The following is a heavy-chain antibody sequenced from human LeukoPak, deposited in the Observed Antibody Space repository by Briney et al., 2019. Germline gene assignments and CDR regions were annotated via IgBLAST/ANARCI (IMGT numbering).Heavy chain of an antibody. Sequence: GASVKVSCKASGYTFTGYYMHWVRQAPGQGLEWMGWINPNSGGTNYAQKFQGRVTMTRDTPISTAYMELSRLRSDDTAVYYCARDAPIQQWLVYLYYYYYGMDVWGQGTTVTVSS. CDR2: INPNSGGT. V-gene: IGHV1-2*02. CDR3: ARDAPIQQWLVYLYYYYYGMDV. CDR1: GYTFTGYY. D-gene: IGHD6-19*01. J-gene: IGHJ6*02.